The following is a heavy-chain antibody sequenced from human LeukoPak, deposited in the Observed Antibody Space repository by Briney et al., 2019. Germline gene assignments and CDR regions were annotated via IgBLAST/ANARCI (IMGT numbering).Heavy chain of an antibody. CDR1: GASISGVY. CDR2: IYYGGST. CDR3: AKESRANPPGSYYGVKFDP. D-gene: IGHD2-15*01. Sequence: SDTLSLTCTVSGASISGVYWSWIRQPPGKGLEWIGYIYYGGSTNYNPSLKRLVSRSVVTTKKHFCLELMSVTGAGTAVYYFAKESRANPPGSYYGVKFDPWGQGTLVIVSS. V-gene: IGHV4-59*01. J-gene: IGHJ5*02.